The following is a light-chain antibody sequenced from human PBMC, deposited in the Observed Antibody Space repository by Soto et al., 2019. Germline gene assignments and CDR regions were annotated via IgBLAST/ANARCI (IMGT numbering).Light chain of an antibody. CDR3: QQLDSYPLT. Sequence: DIQLTQSPSFLSASVGDRVTITCRASQDISNFLAWFQQKPGRAPKLLIYAVFTLQSGVPSRFSGSRSGAEFTLTISSLQPEDFATDYCQQLDSYPLTFGGGTKVESK. CDR1: QDISNF. CDR2: AVF. V-gene: IGKV1-9*01. J-gene: IGKJ4*01.